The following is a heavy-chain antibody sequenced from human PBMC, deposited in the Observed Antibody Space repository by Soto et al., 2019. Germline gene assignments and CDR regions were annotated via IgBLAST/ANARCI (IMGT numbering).Heavy chain of an antibody. D-gene: IGHD2-2*01. V-gene: IGHV3-23*01. Sequence: PGGSLRLSCAASGFTFSSYAMSWVRQAPGKGLEWVSAISAGGDSTYYADSVRGRFTISRDNSTDTLYLQITSLRAEDTAFYYCAKHAEYQLVSWFDPWGQGTLVTVSS. CDR1: GFTFSSYA. CDR3: AKHAEYQLVSWFDP. CDR2: ISAGGDST. J-gene: IGHJ5*02.